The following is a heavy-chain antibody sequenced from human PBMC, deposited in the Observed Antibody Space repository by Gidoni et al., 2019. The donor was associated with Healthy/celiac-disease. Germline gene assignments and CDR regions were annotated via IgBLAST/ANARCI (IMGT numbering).Heavy chain of an antibody. V-gene: IGHV4-39*01. CDR2: IYYSGST. CDR1: GGSISSSSYY. CDR3: ARQYDFWSGSVEDNWFDP. J-gene: IGHJ5*02. D-gene: IGHD3-3*01. Sequence: QLQLQESGPGLVKPSETLSLTCTVSGGSISSSSYYWGWIRQPPGKGLEWIGSIYYSGSTYYNPSLKSRVTISVDTSKNQFSLKLSSVTAADTAVYYCARQYDFWSGSVEDNWFDPWGQGTLVTVSS.